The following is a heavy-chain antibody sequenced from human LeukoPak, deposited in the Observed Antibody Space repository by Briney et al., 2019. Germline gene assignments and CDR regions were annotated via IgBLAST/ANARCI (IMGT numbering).Heavy chain of an antibody. D-gene: IGHD2-8*01. Sequence: SETLSLTCTVSGGSISSSSYYWGWIRQPPGKGLEWIGSIYYSGSTYYNPSLKSRVTISVDTSKNQFSLKLSSVAAADTAVYYCARGYCTNAVCSLGPTQAWGQGTLVTVSS. CDR3: ARGYCTNAVCSLGPTQA. CDR2: IYYSGST. V-gene: IGHV4-39*07. J-gene: IGHJ4*02. CDR1: GGSISSSSYY.